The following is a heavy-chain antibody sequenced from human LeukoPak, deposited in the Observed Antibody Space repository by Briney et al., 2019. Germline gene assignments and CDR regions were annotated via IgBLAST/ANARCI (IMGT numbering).Heavy chain of an antibody. Sequence: GGSLRLSCAASGFTFSSYAMHWVRQAPGKGLEWVSGISWNSGSIGYADSVMGRFTISRDNAKNSLYLQMNSLRAEDTALYYCAKVSGYYYYYGMDVWGQGTTVTVSS. CDR1: GFTFSSYA. CDR3: AKVSGYYYYYGMDV. J-gene: IGHJ6*02. D-gene: IGHD3-10*01. V-gene: IGHV3-9*01. CDR2: ISWNSGSI.